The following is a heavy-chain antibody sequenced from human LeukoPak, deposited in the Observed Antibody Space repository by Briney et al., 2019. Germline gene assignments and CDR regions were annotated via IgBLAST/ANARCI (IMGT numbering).Heavy chain of an antibody. V-gene: IGHV1-69*01. CDR3: ARDVSKIRGVKAFDY. CDR2: ITPIFDTT. Sequence: GSSVKVSCKASGDTFSPYSFSWVRQAPGQGLGWMGGITPIFDTTKYSQKFQGRVTITADESTTTLHMELSRLTSEDTAVYYCARDVSKIRGVKAFDYWGQGTLVTVSS. J-gene: IGHJ4*02. CDR1: GDTFSPYS. D-gene: IGHD3-10*01.